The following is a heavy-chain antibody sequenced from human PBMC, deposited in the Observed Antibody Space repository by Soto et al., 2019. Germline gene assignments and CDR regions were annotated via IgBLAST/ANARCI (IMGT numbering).Heavy chain of an antibody. CDR3: ARVPYYYYDSSGYTY. J-gene: IGHJ4*02. Sequence: QVQLVQSGAEVKKPGASVKVSCKASGYTFTSYAMHWVRQAPGQRLEWMGWINAGNGNTKYSQKFQGRVTITRDTSASTAYMGLSSLRSEDTAVYYCARVPYYYYDSSGYTYWGQGTLVTVSS. CDR1: GYTFTSYA. CDR2: INAGNGNT. V-gene: IGHV1-3*01. D-gene: IGHD3-22*01.